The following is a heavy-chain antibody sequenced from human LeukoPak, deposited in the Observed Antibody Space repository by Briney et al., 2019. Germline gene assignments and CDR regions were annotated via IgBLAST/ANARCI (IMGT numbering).Heavy chain of an antibody. CDR2: IYYSGST. V-gene: IGHV4-59*01. D-gene: IGHD3-3*01. J-gene: IGHJ2*01. CDR1: GGSISSYY. CDR3: ARDIGGAIFGVVIANWYFDL. Sequence: PSETLPLTCTVSGGSISSYYWSWIRQPPGKGLEWIGYIYYSGSTNYNPSLKSRVTISVDTSKNQFSLKLSSVTAADTAVYYCARDIGGAIFGVVIANWYFDLWGRGTLVTVSS.